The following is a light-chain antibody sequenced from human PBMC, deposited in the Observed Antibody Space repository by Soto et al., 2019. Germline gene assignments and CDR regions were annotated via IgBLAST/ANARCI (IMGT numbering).Light chain of an antibody. V-gene: IGLV2-23*02. CDR1: SSDIGSYDL. J-gene: IGLJ2*01. CDR2: EVT. Sequence: QSALTQPASVSGSPGQSITISCNGTSSDIGSYDLLSWYQQHPGKAPKLMIYEVTKRPAGVSDRFSGSKSANTASLTISGRQAEDGADYYCCSFGSGGTIFGGGTKLTVL. CDR3: CSFGSGGTI.